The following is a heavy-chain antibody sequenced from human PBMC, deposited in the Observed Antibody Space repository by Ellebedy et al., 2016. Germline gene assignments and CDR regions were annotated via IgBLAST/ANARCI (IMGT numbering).Heavy chain of an antibody. V-gene: IGHV3-30-3*01. Sequence: GGSLRLSCAASGFTFSSYAMHWVRQAPGKGLEWVAVISYDGSNKYYADSVKGRFTISRDNSKNTLYLQMNSLRAEDTAVYYCARYSSSPTRSYWYFDLWGRGTLVTVSS. D-gene: IGHD6-13*01. CDR3: ARYSSSPTRSYWYFDL. CDR1: GFTFSSYA. CDR2: ISYDGSNK. J-gene: IGHJ2*01.